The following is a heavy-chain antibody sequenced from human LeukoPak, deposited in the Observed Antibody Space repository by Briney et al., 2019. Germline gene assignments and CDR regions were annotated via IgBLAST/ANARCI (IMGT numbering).Heavy chain of an antibody. CDR1: GYTFTSYG. J-gene: IGHJ4*02. V-gene: IGHV1-18*01. CDR3: ARDGGTAGYSSGSDY. CDR2: ISAYSLNT. Sequence: ASVKVSCKASGYTFTSYGISWVRQAPGQGLEWMGWISAYSLNTNYAQNFQGRVTMTTDTSTSTAYMELRSLRSDDTAVFYCARDGGTAGYSSGSDYWGQGTLVTVSS. D-gene: IGHD5-18*01.